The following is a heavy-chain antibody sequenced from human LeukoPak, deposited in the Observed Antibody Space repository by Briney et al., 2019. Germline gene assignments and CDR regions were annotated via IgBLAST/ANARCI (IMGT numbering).Heavy chain of an antibody. V-gene: IGHV3-23*01. CDR2: ISGSGGST. CDR1: GFTFSSFE. CDR3: AKTVVPAAIGPVY. Sequence: PGGSLRLSCEASGFTFSSFEMNWVRQAPGKGLEWVSAISGSGGSTYYADSVKGRFTISRDNSKNTLYLQMNSLRAEDTAVYYRAKTVVPAAIGPVYWGRGTLVTVSS. J-gene: IGHJ4*02. D-gene: IGHD2-2*01.